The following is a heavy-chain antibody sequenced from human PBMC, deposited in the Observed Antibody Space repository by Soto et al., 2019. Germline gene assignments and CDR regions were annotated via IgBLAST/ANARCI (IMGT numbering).Heavy chain of an antibody. Sequence: SETLSLTCAVYGGSFSGYYWSWIRQPPGKGLEWVGEINHSGSTNYNPSLKSRVTISVDTSKNQFSLKLSSVTAADTAVYYCARGLHPEYSSHPDAFDIWGQGTMVTVSS. CDR2: INHSGST. V-gene: IGHV4-34*01. CDR1: GGSFSGYY. CDR3: ARGLHPEYSSHPDAFDI. D-gene: IGHD6-6*01. J-gene: IGHJ3*02.